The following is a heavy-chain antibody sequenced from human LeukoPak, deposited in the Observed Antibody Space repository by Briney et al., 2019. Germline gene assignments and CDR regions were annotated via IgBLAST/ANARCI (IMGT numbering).Heavy chain of an antibody. Sequence: PGGSLRLSCAAYGFTFSSYEMNWVRQAPGKGLEWVSYISSSGSTIYYADSVKGRFTISRDNAKNSLYLQMNSLRAEDTAVYYCTRDVFSSGWVYYYYMDVWGKGTTVTISS. D-gene: IGHD6-19*01. V-gene: IGHV3-48*03. CDR2: ISSSGSTI. CDR3: TRDVFSSGWVYYYYMDV. J-gene: IGHJ6*03. CDR1: GFTFSSYE.